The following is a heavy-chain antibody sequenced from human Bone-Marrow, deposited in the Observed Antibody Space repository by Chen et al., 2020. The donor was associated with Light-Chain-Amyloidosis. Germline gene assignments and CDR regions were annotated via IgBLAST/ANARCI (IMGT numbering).Heavy chain of an antibody. V-gene: IGHV5-51*01. D-gene: IGHD5-12*01. J-gene: IGHJ4*02. CDR1: GYTFPNYW. CDR3: ARRRDGYNFDY. CDR2: IYPVDSDA. Sequence: EVQLEQSGPEVKKPGESLKISCKGSGYTFPNYWIGWVRQMPGNGLEWMGVIYPVDSDARYSPSFEGQVTISADKSITTAYLQWRSLKASDTAMYYCARRRDGYNFDYWGQGTLVTVSS.